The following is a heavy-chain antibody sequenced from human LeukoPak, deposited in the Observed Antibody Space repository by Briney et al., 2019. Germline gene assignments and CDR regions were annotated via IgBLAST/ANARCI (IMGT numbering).Heavy chain of an antibody. CDR2: LYPSGST. D-gene: IGHD4-23*01. CDR1: GSSISSYY. V-gene: IGHV4-4*07. CDR3: AKTPPGYYYLDV. Sequence: SETLSLTCTVSGSSISSYYWSWFWQPAGKGLEWIGRLYPSGSTNYNPSLKGRVTISVDKSKRQFSLEVSSVTAADTAVFYCAKTPPGYYYLDVWGKGATVTVSS. J-gene: IGHJ6*03.